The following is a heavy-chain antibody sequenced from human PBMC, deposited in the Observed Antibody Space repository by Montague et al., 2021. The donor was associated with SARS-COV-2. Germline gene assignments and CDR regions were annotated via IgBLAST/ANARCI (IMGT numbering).Heavy chain of an antibody. CDR1: GGSISSGSYY. J-gene: IGHJ4*02. CDR3: ARRLGGSGWLDY. CDR2: IHSSGTT. Sequence: SETLSLTCTVAGGSISSGSYYWGWFRQPPGKGLEWIGNIHSSGTTYYKRRVTISVDTPKNQFSLKMTSVTAADTAVYYCARRLGGSGWLDYWGQGTLVTVSS. V-gene: IGHV4-39*01. D-gene: IGHD6-25*01.